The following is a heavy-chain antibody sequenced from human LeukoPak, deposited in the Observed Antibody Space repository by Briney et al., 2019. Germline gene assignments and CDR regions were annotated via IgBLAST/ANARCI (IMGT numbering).Heavy chain of an antibody. CDR3: ARDYYDSSGYNYFDY. CDR2: IKQDGSEK. Sequence: GGSLRLSCAASGFTFSSYSMNWVRQAPGKGLEWVANIKQDGSEKYYVDSVKGRFTISRDNAKNSLYLQMNSLRAEDTAVYYCARDYYDSSGYNYFDYWGQGTLVTVSS. V-gene: IGHV3-7*01. D-gene: IGHD3-22*01. J-gene: IGHJ4*02. CDR1: GFTFSSYS.